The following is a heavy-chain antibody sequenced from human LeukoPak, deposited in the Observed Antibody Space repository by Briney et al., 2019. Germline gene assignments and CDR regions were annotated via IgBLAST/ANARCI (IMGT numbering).Heavy chain of an antibody. J-gene: IGHJ5*02. Sequence: GASVKVSCKSSGYTFTDYYIHWVRQAPAQGLEWMGWINPKTGSTNYPQKFQGRVTMTRDTSISTAYMEMSRLRSDDMAVYYCARDVSAGGTNWFDPWGQGTLVTVSS. V-gene: IGHV1-2*02. D-gene: IGHD3-16*01. CDR3: ARDVSAGGTNWFDP. CDR1: GYTFTDYY. CDR2: INPKTGST.